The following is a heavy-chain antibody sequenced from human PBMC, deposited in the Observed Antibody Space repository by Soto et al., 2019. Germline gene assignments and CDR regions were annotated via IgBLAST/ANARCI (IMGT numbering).Heavy chain of an antibody. CDR2: INSDGSST. Sequence: EVQLVESGGGLVQPGGSLRLSCAASGFTFSSYWMHWVRQAPGKGLVWVSRINSDGSSTSYADSVKGRFSISRDNAKNPLYLQMNSLRAEDTAVYYCSRDRGHYGMDVWGQGTTVTVSS. CDR1: GFTFSSYW. V-gene: IGHV3-74*01. J-gene: IGHJ6*02. CDR3: SRDRGHYGMDV.